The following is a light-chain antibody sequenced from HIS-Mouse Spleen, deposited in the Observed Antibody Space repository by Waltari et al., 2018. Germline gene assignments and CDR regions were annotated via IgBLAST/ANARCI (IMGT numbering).Light chain of an antibody. CDR2: STN. J-gene: IGLJ3*02. V-gene: IGLV8-61*01. CDR3: VLYMGSGIWV. Sequence: QTVVTQEPSFSVSPGGTVTLTCGLSSGSVSTSYYPSWYQPTPGQAPRTPISSTNTRSSGVPDRFSGSILGNKAALTITGAQADDESDYYCVLYMGSGIWVFGGGTKLTVL. CDR1: SGSVSTSYY.